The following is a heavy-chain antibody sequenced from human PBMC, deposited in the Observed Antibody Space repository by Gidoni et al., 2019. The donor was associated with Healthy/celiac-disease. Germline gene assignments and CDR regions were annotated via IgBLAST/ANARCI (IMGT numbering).Heavy chain of an antibody. D-gene: IGHD4-17*01. J-gene: IGHJ4*02. V-gene: IGHV4-34*01. Sequence: QVQLQQWGAGLLKPSETLSLTCAVYGGSFSGYYWSWIRQPPGKGLEWIGEINHSGSTNYNPSLKSRVTISVDTSKNQFSLKLSSVAAADTAVYYCARGRGSVYGDYVPPDYWGQGTLVTVSS. CDR3: ARGRGSVYGDYVPPDY. CDR2: INHSGST. CDR1: GGSFSGYY.